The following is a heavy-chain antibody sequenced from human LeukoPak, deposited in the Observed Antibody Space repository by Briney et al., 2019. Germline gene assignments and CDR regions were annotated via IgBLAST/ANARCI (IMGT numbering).Heavy chain of an antibody. CDR2: INHSAST. D-gene: IGHD6-19*01. CDR3: ARGANSSGWYKGFDY. CDR1: GGSFSGYY. V-gene: IGHV4-34*01. Sequence: PSETLSLTCAVYGGSFSGYYWSWIRQPPGKGLEWIGEINHSASTNYNPSLKSRVTISVDTSKNQFSLKLSSVTAADTAVYYCARGANSSGWYKGFDYWGQGTLVTVSS. J-gene: IGHJ4*02.